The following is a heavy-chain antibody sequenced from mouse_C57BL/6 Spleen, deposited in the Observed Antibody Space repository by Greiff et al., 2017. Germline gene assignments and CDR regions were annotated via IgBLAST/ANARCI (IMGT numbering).Heavy chain of an antibody. Sequence: EVKLLESGPELVKPGASVKIPCKASGYTFTDYNMDWVKQSHGKSLEWIGDINPNNGGTIYNQKFKGKATLTVDKSSSTAYMELRSLTSEDTAVYYCARWVGSSWFAYWGQGTLVTVSA. V-gene: IGHV1-18*01. CDR3: ARWVGSSWFAY. J-gene: IGHJ3*01. D-gene: IGHD1-1*01. CDR1: GYTFTDYN. CDR2: INPNNGGT.